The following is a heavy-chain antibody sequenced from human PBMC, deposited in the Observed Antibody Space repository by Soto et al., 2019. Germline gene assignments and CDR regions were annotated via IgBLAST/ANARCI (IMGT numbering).Heavy chain of an antibody. CDR1: GFTLSGST. J-gene: IGHJ6*02. CDR3: VRPDLHHWDGMDV. D-gene: IGHD3-16*01. Sequence: EVQLVESGGGLVQPGGSLQLSCAASGFTLSGSTVHWVRQASGKGLEWIGRIRSKPNSFATAYAASVKGRFVLSRDDSKNTAYLQMDSLTTEDTAVYFFVRPDLHHWDGMDVWGQGTTVTVSS. V-gene: IGHV3-73*02. CDR2: IRSKPNSFAT.